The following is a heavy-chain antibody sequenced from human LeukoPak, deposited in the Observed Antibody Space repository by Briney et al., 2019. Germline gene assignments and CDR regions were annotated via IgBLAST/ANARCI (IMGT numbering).Heavy chain of an antibody. D-gene: IGHD2-21*02. J-gene: IGHJ4*02. Sequence: SETLSLTCTVSGGSISSNYWSWIRQPPGKGLEWIGSIYYSGSTYYNPSLKSRVTISVDTSKNQFSLKLSSVTAADTAVYYCARRGDCGGDCYSDYWGQGTLVTVSS. CDR1: GGSISSNY. V-gene: IGHV4-39*01. CDR3: ARRGDCGGDCYSDY. CDR2: IYYSGST.